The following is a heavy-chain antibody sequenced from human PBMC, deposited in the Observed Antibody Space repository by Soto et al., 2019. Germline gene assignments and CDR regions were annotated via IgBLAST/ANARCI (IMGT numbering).Heavy chain of an antibody. D-gene: IGHD6-19*01. CDR2: VYYSGSS. Sequence: PSETLSLTCTVSNGSIGTYYWTWVRQPPGKGLEWIGYVYYSGSSNYNPSLKSRVGMSIDTSKNQFSLELKSVTAADTATYYCVRDYLLAGFDTWGQGILVTVSS. J-gene: IGHJ5*02. CDR3: VRDYLLAGFDT. CDR1: NGSIGTYY. V-gene: IGHV4-59*01.